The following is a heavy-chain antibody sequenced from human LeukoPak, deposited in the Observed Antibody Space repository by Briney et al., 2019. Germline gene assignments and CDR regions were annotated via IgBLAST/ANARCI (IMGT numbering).Heavy chain of an antibody. J-gene: IGHJ5*02. CDR3: ARDEAYSGTYAVT. CDR1: GFTFSSHA. D-gene: IGHD1-26*01. V-gene: IGHV3-48*02. Sequence: GGSLRLSCAASGFTFSSHAMTWVRQAPGKGLEWASYISSSSGTIHYADSVKGRFTISRDNAKNLLFLQMDSLRDEDTAVYYCARDEAYSGTYAVTWGQGTLVTVSS. CDR2: ISSSSGTI.